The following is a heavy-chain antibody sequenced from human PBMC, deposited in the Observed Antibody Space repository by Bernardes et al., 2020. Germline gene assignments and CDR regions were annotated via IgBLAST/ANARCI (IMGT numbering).Heavy chain of an antibody. CDR1: GFTFSDYY. J-gene: IGHJ5*02. V-gene: IGHV3-11*01. Sequence: GVLRLSCAASGFTFSDYYMSWIRQAPGKGLEWVSYISSSGSTIYYADSVKGRFTISRDNAKNSLYLQMNSLRAEDTAVYYCARDLRGDYVPGWFDPWGQGTLVTVSS. CDR3: ARDLRGDYVPGWFDP. D-gene: IGHD4-17*01. CDR2: ISSSGSTI.